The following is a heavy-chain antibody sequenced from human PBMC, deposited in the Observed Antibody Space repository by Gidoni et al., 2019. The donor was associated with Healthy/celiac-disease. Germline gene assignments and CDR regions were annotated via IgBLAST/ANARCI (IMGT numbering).Heavy chain of an antibody. CDR3: ASGHYVTGYGMDV. CDR1: GFTFSSYA. D-gene: IGHD4-17*01. V-gene: IGHV3-30*04. CDR2: ISYDGSNK. Sequence: QVQLVESGGGVVQPGRSLRLSCAASGFTFSSYAMHWVRQAPGKGLEWVAVISYDGSNKYYADSVKGRFTISRDNSKNTLYLQMNSLRAEDTAVYYCASGHYVTGYGMDVWGQGTTVTVSS. J-gene: IGHJ6*01.